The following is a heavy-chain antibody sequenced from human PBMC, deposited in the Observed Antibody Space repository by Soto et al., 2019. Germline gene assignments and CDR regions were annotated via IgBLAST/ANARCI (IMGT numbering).Heavy chain of an antibody. CDR2: IIPIFGTA. Sequence: SVKVSCKASGGTFSSYAISWVRQAPGQGLEWMGGIIPIFGTANYAQKFQGRVTITADESTSTAYMELSSLRSEDTAVYYCARDIYYDSSGYYSRFDYCGQGPLVTVYS. V-gene: IGHV1-69*13. CDR3: ARDIYYDSSGYYSRFDY. CDR1: GGTFSSYA. J-gene: IGHJ4*02. D-gene: IGHD3-22*01.